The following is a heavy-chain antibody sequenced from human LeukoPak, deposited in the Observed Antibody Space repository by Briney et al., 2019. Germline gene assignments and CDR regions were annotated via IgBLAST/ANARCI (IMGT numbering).Heavy chain of an antibody. D-gene: IGHD3-10*01. J-gene: IGHJ6*02. V-gene: IGHV4-59*01. CDR2: AYYSGST. CDR3: ASRSGRNYYGMDV. Sequence: SETLSLTCTVSGGSISGYYWNWIRQAPGNGLEWIGYAYYSGSTNYNPSLKSRVTISVDTSKEQFSLNLSSVTAADTAVYYCASRSGRNYYGMDVWGQGTTVTVSS. CDR1: GGSISGYY.